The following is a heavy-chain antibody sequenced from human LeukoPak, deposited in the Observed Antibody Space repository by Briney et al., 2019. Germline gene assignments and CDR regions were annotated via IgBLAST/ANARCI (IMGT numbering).Heavy chain of an antibody. Sequence: ASVKVSCKASGYTFTSYDINWVRQATGQGLEWMGWMNPNSGNTGYAQKFQGRVAMTRNTSISTAYMELSSLRSEDTAVYYCARAPEVELRFLEWFIPGDAFDIWGQGTMVTVSS. CDR1: GYTFTSYD. J-gene: IGHJ3*02. V-gene: IGHV1-8*01. CDR2: MNPNSGNT. D-gene: IGHD3-3*01. CDR3: ARAPEVELRFLEWFIPGDAFDI.